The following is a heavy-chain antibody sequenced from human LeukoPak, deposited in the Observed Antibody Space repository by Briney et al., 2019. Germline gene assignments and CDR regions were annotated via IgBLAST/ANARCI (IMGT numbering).Heavy chain of an antibody. CDR2: ISPIGTT. CDR1: EFTFSDYF. J-gene: IGHJ3*02. Sequence: GGSLRLSCAASEFTFSDYFMTWIRQAPGKGPEWIAYISPIGTTYYTDPVEGRFTISRDNAKNSLFLQMNSLMGEDTAVYYCAKDRGRAGTSPNTGAFDIWGQGTMVTVSS. CDR3: AKDRGRAGTSPNTGAFDI. D-gene: IGHD3-10*01. V-gene: IGHV3-11*01.